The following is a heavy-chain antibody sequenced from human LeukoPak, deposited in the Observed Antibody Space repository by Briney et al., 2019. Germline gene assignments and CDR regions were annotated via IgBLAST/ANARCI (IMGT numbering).Heavy chain of an antibody. CDR3: ARSDLRQRVDAFDI. CDR1: GGSISSSSYY. D-gene: IGHD6-25*01. J-gene: IGHJ3*02. V-gene: IGHV4-39*07. Sequence: SETLSLTCTVSGGSISSSSYYWGWIRQPPGKGLEWIGSIYYSGSTYYNPSLKSRVTISVDTSKNQFSLKLSSVTAADTAVYYCARSDLRQRVDAFDIWGQGTMVTVSS. CDR2: IYYSGST.